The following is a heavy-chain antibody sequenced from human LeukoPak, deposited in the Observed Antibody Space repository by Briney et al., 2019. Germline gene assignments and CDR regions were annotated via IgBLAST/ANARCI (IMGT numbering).Heavy chain of an antibody. CDR1: GGSISSYY. CDR3: AIPPGGDSSGYYGYDY. J-gene: IGHJ4*02. D-gene: IGHD3-22*01. CDR2: IYYSGST. Sequence: SETLSLTCTVSGGSISSYYWSWIRQPPGKGLEWIGYIYYSGSTNYNPSLKSRVTISVDTSKNQLSLKLSSVTAADTAVYYCAIPPGGDSSGYYGYDYWGQGTLVTVSS. V-gene: IGHV4-59*12.